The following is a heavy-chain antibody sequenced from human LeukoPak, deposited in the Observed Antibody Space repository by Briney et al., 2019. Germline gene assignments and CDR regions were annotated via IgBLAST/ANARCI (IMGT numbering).Heavy chain of an antibody. Sequence: GGSLRLSCAASGFTFSSYGMHWVRQAPGKGLEWVAFIRYDGSNKYYADSVKGRFTISRDNSKTTLYLQMNSLRAEDTAVYYCAKGGDYGGNSGLVDYWGQGTLVTVSS. CDR1: GFTFSSYG. V-gene: IGHV3-30*02. CDR3: AKGGDYGGNSGLVDY. J-gene: IGHJ4*02. CDR2: IRYDGSNK. D-gene: IGHD4-23*01.